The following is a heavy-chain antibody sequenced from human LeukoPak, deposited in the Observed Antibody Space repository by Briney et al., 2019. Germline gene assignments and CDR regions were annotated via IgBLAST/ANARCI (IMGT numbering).Heavy chain of an antibody. CDR3: ARPYGGGWDGNPGYLQH. V-gene: IGHV3-7*01. CDR2: IKEDGSEK. CDR1: GFIFSSYW. D-gene: IGHD6-19*01. Sequence: GGSLRLSCAGSGFIFSSYWMSWVRQAPGKGLEWVANIKEDGSEKNYVDSVKGRFTISRDNAENSVYLQMNSLRAEDTAVYYCARPYGGGWDGNPGYLQHWGQGTLVTVSS. J-gene: IGHJ1*01.